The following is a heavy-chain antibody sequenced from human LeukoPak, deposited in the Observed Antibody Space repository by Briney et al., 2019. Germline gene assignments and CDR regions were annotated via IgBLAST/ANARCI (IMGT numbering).Heavy chain of an antibody. CDR1: GGSFSGYY. CDR2: INHSGST. CDR3: ARGAYYYDSSGTSPFDP. J-gene: IGHJ5*02. V-gene: IGHV4-34*01. D-gene: IGHD3-22*01. Sequence: SETLSLTCAVYGGSFSGYYWSWIRQPPGKGLEWIGEINHSGSTNYNPSLKSRVTISVDTSKNQFSLKLSSVTAADTAVYYCARGAYYYDSSGTSPFDPWGQGTLVTVPS.